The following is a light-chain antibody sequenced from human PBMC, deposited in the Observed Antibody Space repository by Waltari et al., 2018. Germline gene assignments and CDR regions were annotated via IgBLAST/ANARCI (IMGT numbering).Light chain of an antibody. V-gene: IGLV1-44*01. Sequence: QSVLTQPPSVSGTPGPRVTISCSGSYSNIGGNSVHWYQQLPGKAPKLLIYNDNQGPSGVPDRFSASKSGTSASLAITGLQSEDEADYYCAVWDDSLGGVFGGGTKLTVL. CDR1: YSNIGGNS. CDR2: NDN. CDR3: AVWDDSLGGV. J-gene: IGLJ3*02.